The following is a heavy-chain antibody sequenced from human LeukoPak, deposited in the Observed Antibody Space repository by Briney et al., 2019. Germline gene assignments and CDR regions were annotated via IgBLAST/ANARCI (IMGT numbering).Heavy chain of an antibody. J-gene: IGHJ4*02. V-gene: IGHV4-59*01. CDR3: ARVVTDDYGDYKAFDY. CDR1: GGSISSYY. D-gene: IGHD4-17*01. CDR2: IYYSGST. Sequence: SETLSLTCTVSGGSISSYYWSWIRQPPGKGLEWIGYIYYSGSTNYNPSRKSRVTISVDTSKNQFSLKLSSVTAADTAVYYCARVVTDDYGDYKAFDYWGQGTLVTVSS.